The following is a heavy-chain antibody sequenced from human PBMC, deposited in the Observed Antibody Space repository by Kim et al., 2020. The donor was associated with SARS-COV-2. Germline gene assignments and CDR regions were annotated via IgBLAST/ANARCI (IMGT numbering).Heavy chain of an antibody. D-gene: IGHD5-18*01. Sequence: ASVKVSCKVSGYTLTELSMHWVRQAPGKGLEWMGGFDPEDGETIYAQKFQGRVTMTEDTSTDTAYMELSSLRSEDTAVYYCATDKGDSYALDYWGQGTLVTVSS. V-gene: IGHV1-24*01. CDR3: ATDKGDSYALDY. CDR1: GYTLTELS. CDR2: FDPEDGET. J-gene: IGHJ4*02.